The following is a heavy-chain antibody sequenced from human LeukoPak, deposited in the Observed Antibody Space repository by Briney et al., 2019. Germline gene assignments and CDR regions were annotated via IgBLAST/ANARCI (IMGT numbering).Heavy chain of an antibody. Sequence: GGSLRLSCAASGFTFSSYEMNWVRQAPGKGLEWVSAISGSGGSTYYADSVKGRFTISRDNSKNTLYLQMNSLRAEDTAVYYCAKGFDSSGYYYGIDYWGQGTLVTVSS. J-gene: IGHJ4*02. D-gene: IGHD3-22*01. CDR2: ISGSGGST. CDR3: AKGFDSSGYYYGIDY. CDR1: GFTFSSYE. V-gene: IGHV3-23*01.